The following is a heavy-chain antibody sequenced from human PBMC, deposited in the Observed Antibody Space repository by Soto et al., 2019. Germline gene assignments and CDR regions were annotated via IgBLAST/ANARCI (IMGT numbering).Heavy chain of an antibody. CDR2: ISAYNGDT. J-gene: IGHJ4*02. Sequence: ASLKVSCKASGYTFRSYGISWVRQAPGQGLEWVGWISAYNGDTHYAPKFQDRITLTTETSTDTAYMELRSLRLDDTAVYYCARDWSRYYDNSGLSWFYWGQGSLFPVSS. CDR1: GYTFRSYG. CDR3: ARDWSRYYDNSGLSWFY. V-gene: IGHV1-18*04. D-gene: IGHD3-22*01.